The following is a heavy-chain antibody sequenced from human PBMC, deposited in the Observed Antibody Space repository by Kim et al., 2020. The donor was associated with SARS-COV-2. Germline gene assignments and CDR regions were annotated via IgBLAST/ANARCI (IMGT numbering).Heavy chain of an antibody. J-gene: IGHJ2*01. Sequence: SETLSLTCAVYGGSFSGYYWSWIRQPPGKGLEWIGEINHSGSTNYNPSLKSRVTISVDTSKNQFSLKLSSVTAADTAVYYCARDVDTLLRYFDLWGRGTLVTVSS. CDR1: GGSFSGYY. D-gene: IGHD5-18*01. CDR3: ARDVDTLLRYFDL. CDR2: INHSGST. V-gene: IGHV4-34*01.